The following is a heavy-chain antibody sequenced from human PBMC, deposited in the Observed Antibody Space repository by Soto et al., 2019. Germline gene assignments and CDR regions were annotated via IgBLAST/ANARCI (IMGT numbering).Heavy chain of an antibody. CDR2: ISWNSGSI. J-gene: IGHJ3*02. D-gene: IGHD6-13*01. CDR3: AKSSAIAAAGPHAFDI. V-gene: IGHV3-9*01. CDR1: GFTFDDYA. Sequence: GGSLRLSCAASGFTFDDYAMHWVRQAPGKGLEWVSGISWNSGSIGYADSVKGRFTISRDNAKNSLYLQMNSLRAEDTALYYCAKSSAIAAAGPHAFDIWGQGTMVTVSS.